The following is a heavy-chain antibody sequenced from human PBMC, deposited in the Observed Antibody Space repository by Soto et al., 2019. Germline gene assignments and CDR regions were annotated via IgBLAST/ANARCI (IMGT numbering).Heavy chain of an antibody. Sequence: DSVKVSCKASGFAFTGYYIHWLLQAPGQGLEWMGWINAHSGGTEYAQKFQGRVTLTRDTSIATAYLTLTSLTSDDTALYYCAKDLTRQLAYWLDPWGQGTQVTVSS. D-gene: IGHD6-6*01. CDR3: AKDLTRQLAYWLDP. J-gene: IGHJ5*02. CDR1: GFAFTGYY. CDR2: INAHSGGT. V-gene: IGHV1-2*02.